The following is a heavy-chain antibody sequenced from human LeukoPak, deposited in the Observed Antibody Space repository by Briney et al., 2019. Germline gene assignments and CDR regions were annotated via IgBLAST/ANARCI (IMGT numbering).Heavy chain of an antibody. CDR2: IYISGST. CDR3: ARGHYSSGWYEKDYGMDV. V-gene: IGHV4-4*07. D-gene: IGHD6-19*01. Sequence: SETLSLTCTVSGGSISSYYWSWIRQPAGKGLEWIGRIYISGSTNYHPSLKSRVTMSVDTSKNQFSLKLGSVTAADTAVYYCARGHYSSGWYEKDYGMDVWGQGTTVTVSS. J-gene: IGHJ6*02. CDR1: GGSISSYY.